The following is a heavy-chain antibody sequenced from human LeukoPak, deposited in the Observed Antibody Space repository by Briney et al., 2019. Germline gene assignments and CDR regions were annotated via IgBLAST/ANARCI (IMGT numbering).Heavy chain of an antibody. J-gene: IGHJ4*02. V-gene: IGHV4-59*08. CDR2: IYYSGST. Sequence: SETLSLTCTVSGGSINSYYWSWIRQSPGKGLEWIGYIYYSGSTNYNPSLNSRVTISVDTSKNQFSLKVSSVTAADTAVYYCARHAPGYFDYWGQGTLVTVSS. CDR1: GGSINSYY. CDR3: ARHAPGYFDY.